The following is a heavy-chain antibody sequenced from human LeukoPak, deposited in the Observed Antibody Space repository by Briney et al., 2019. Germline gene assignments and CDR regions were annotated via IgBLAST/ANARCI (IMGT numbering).Heavy chain of an antibody. CDR3: ARVLLWFGELKPRHFEY. V-gene: IGHV4-31*03. D-gene: IGHD3-10*01. J-gene: IGHJ4*02. CDR2: LYYSGST. CDR1: GGSLRSGGYY. Sequence: SQTLSLTCPVSGGSLRSGGYYWSWIRQHPGKALEGIGYLYYSGSTYYHPSLKSRITVSVDTSKTQFSLRLSSVTAADTAVYYCARVLLWFGELKPRHFEYWGEGNLVSVSS.